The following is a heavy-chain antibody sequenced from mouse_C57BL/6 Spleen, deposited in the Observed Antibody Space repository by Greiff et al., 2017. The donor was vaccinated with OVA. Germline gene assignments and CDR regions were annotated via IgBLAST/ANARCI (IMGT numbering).Heavy chain of an antibody. CDR1: GYTFTDYY. V-gene: IGHV1-76*01. CDR3: ARLGDYDMVWFAY. D-gene: IGHD2-4*01. CDR2: IYPGSGNT. Sequence: VKLMESGAELVRPGASVKLSCKASGYTFTDYYINWVKQRPGQGLEWIARIYPGSGNTYYNEKFKGKATLTAEKSSSTAYMQLSSLTSEDSAVYFCARLGDYDMVWFAYWGQGTLVTVSA. J-gene: IGHJ3*01.